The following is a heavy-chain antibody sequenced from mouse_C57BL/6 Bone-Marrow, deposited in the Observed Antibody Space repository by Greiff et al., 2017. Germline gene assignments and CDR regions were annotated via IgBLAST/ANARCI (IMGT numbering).Heavy chain of an antibody. D-gene: IGHD1-1*01. J-gene: IGHJ2*01. CDR2: INPNNGGT. CDR3: ASLYYGLDY. Sequence: EVKLQQSGPELVKPGASVKISCKASGYTFTDYYMNWVKQSHGKSLEWIGDINPNNGGTSYNQKFKGKATLTVDKSSSTAYMELRSLTSEDSAVYYCASLYYGLDYWGQGTTLTVSS. V-gene: IGHV1-26*01. CDR1: GYTFTDYY.